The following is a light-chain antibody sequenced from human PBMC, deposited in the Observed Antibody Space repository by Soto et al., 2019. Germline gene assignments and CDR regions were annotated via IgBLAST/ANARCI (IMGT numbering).Light chain of an antibody. Sequence: QSVLTQPPSASGTPGQRVTISCSGSGSNIGSHTVSWYQQLPGTAPKLIIYEASNRPSGVPDRFSGSKSGNTASLTISGLQAADEADYYCSLYTSENTYVFGTGTKVTVL. CDR1: GSNIGSHT. V-gene: IGLV1-44*01. J-gene: IGLJ1*01. CDR2: EAS. CDR3: SLYTSENTYV.